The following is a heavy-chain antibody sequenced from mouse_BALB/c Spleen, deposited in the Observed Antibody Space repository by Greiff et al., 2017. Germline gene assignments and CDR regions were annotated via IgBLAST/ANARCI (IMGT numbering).Heavy chain of an antibody. CDR2: ILSGSGST. CDR1: GYTFSSYW. CDR3: TKDGNYVRYAMDY. J-gene: IGHJ4*01. V-gene: IGHV1-9*01. Sequence: QVQLKESGAELMKPGASVKISCKATGYTFSSYWIEWVKQRPGHGLEWIGEILSGSGSTNYNEKFKSKATLTVDKSSSTAYMQLSSLTSEDSAVYYCTKDGNYVRYAMDYWGQGTSVTVSS. D-gene: IGHD2-1*01.